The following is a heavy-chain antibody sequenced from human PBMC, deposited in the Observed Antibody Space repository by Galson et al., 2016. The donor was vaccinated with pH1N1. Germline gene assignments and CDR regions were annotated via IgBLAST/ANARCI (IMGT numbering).Heavy chain of an antibody. D-gene: IGHD1-26*01. Sequence: SLRLSCAASGFTFSGSAMHWVRQASGKGLEWVGRIRSKADSYATAYAASVEGRFTISRGDSKNTAYLQMNSLKTEDTAVYYCTRPNSGSYEEFWFDPWGQGTLVTVSS. J-gene: IGHJ5*02. CDR1: GFTFSGSA. CDR3: TRPNSGSYEEFWFDP. CDR2: IRSKADSYAT. V-gene: IGHV3-73*01.